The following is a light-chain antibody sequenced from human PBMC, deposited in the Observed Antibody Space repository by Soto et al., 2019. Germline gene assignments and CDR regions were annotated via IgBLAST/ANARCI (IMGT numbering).Light chain of an antibody. Sequence: IQMTQSPSTRPSSLGDRVTITCRASQNIRTWLAWYQQKPGKAPKVLISKASTLESGVPSRFSGSVSETDGTITITSLKQEDCSTYYCQQSNSNSPTFGQGTKVDIK. CDR2: KAS. CDR3: QQSNSNSPT. J-gene: IGKJ1*01. V-gene: IGKV1-5*03. CDR1: QNIRTW.